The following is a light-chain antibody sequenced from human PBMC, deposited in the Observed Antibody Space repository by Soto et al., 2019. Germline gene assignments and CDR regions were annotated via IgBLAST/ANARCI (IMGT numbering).Light chain of an antibody. CDR1: QSIGDN. CDR2: AAS. J-gene: IGKJ4*01. V-gene: IGKV1-39*01. CDR3: QQCFNTPPT. Sequence: DIQMTQSPSSMSASVGDRVTITCRASQSIGDNLNWYQLKPGTAPNLLIYAASNLQSGVPSRFSGSGSGTDFTLTINNLQPEDFVSYFCQQCFNTPPTFGEGTKVEIK.